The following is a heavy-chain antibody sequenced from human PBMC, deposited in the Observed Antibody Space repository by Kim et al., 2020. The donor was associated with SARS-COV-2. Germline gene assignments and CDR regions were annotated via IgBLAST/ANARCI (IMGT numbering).Heavy chain of an antibody. Sequence: GGSLRLSCAASGFIFSGATMHWVRQASGKGLEWVGRIRSKPKNYATEYTVSVKGRFTVSRDDSKNTAYLQMNGLKTEDTAVYYCSTYTDYFFNYWVHGIL. CDR1: GFIFSGAT. V-gene: IGHV3-73*01. J-gene: IGHJ4*01. D-gene: IGHD4-17*01. CDR2: IRSKPKNYAT. CDR3: STYTDYFFNY.